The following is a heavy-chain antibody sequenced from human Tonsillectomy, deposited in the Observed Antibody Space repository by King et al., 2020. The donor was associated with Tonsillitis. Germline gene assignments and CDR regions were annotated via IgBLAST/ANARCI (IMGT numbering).Heavy chain of an antibody. D-gene: IGHD3-10*01. J-gene: IGHJ5*02. Sequence: VQLQESGTGLEKPSETLSLTCTVSGGYISSYYWSWIRPPARKGLEWIGRMYTSGSTNYKPSLKSRVTMSIDTSTNQFSLNLTSVTAADTAVDYCARGMMVRGHNWCVPWGQGTLVTVSS. CDR2: MYTSGST. V-gene: IGHV4-4*07. CDR3: ARGMMVRGHNWCVP. CDR1: GGYISSYY.